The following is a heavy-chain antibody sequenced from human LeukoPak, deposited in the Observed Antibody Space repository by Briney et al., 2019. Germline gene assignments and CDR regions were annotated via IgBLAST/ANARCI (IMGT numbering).Heavy chain of an antibody. V-gene: IGHV3-53*05. Sequence: PGGSLRLACAASGFTVSRNHMSWVRQAPGKGLEWVSVLDSGSKTSYAESVKGRFTISRDKSKNTLYLQMSSLRAEDTAVYFCARSAARLRYYYAMDVWGQGTTVTVCS. D-gene: IGHD6-6*01. CDR1: GFTVSRNH. CDR2: LDSGSKT. CDR3: ARSAARLRYYYAMDV. J-gene: IGHJ6*02.